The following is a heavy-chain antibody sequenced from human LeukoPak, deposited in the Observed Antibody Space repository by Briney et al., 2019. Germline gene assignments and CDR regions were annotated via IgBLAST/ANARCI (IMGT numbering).Heavy chain of an antibody. D-gene: IGHD6-19*01. CDR3: ARLFVSSGWSAFGYMDV. Sequence: PSETLSLTCTVSGGSISSYYWSWIRQPPGKGLEWIGYIYTSGSTSYNPSLKSRVTISVDTSKNQFSLKLSSVTAADTAVYYCARLFVSSGWSAFGYMDVWGKGTTVTVSS. CDR2: IYTSGST. V-gene: IGHV4-4*09. J-gene: IGHJ6*03. CDR1: GGSISSYY.